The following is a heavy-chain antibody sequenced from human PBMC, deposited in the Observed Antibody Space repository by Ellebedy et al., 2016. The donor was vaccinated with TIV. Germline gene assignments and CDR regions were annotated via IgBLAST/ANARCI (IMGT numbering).Heavy chain of an antibody. D-gene: IGHD3-22*01. V-gene: IGHV1-46*01. J-gene: IGHJ4*02. CDR2: INPTTGNS. CDR3: ARGDNYYYVNSGYYYTY. Sequence: ASVKVSCKASGYTFTSYYFYWVRQAPGQGLEWMGIINPTTGNSNYAQKFQGRVTMTRDTSTSTVYMELSSLRSEDQAVYYCARGDNYYYVNSGYYYTYWGQGTLVTVSS. CDR1: GYTFTSYY.